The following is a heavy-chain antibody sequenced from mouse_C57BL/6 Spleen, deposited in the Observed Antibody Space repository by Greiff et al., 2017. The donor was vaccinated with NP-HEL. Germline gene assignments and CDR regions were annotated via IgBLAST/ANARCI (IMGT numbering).Heavy chain of an antibody. CDR2: INPNNGGT. Sequence: VQLQQSGPELVKPGASVKIPCKASGYTFTDYNMDWVKQSHGKSLEWIGDINPNNGGTIYNQKFKGKATLTVDKSSSTAYMELRSLTSEDTAVYYCARMSRYYYGSSYIHFDAWGQGTTLTVSS. V-gene: IGHV1-18*01. CDR3: ARMSRYYYGSSYIHFDA. J-gene: IGHJ2*01. D-gene: IGHD1-1*01. CDR1: GYTFTDYN.